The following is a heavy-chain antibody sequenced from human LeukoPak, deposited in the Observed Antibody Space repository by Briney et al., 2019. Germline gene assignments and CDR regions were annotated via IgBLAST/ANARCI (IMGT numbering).Heavy chain of an antibody. CDR2: MNPNSGNT. D-gene: IGHD4-11*01. CDR3: ARAPGFDYTAVYY. V-gene: IGHV1-8*03. Sequence: ASVKVSCKASGYTFTSYDINWVRQATGQGLEWMGWMNPNSGNTGYAQKFQGRVTITRNTSISTAYMGLSRLRSDDTAVYYCARAPGFDYTAVYYWGQGTLVTVSS. CDR1: GYTFTSYD. J-gene: IGHJ4*02.